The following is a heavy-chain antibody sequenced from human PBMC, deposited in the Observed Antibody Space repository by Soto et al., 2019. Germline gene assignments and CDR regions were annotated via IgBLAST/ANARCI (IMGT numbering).Heavy chain of an antibody. CDR2: ISYDGSNK. D-gene: IGHD1-7*01. CDR3: ARNRLGTTNYYYGMDV. Sequence: VAVISYDGSNKYYADSVKGRFTISRDNSKNTLYLQMNSLRAEDTAVYYCARNRLGTTNYYYGMDVWGQGTTVTVSS. V-gene: IGHV3-30-3*01. J-gene: IGHJ6*02.